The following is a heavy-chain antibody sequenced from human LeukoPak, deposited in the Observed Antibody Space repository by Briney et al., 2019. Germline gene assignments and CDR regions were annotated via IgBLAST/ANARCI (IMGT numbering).Heavy chain of an antibody. V-gene: IGHV4-31*03. CDR3: ARGSGCSGGSCYNNWFDP. CDR2: TYYSGST. J-gene: IGHJ5*02. D-gene: IGHD2-15*01. Sequence: SETLSLTCTVSGGSISSGGYYWSWIRQHPGKGLEWIGYTYYSGSTYYNPSLKSRVTISVDTSKNQFSLKLSSVTAADTAVYYCARGSGCSGGSCYNNWFDPWGQGTLVTVSS. CDR1: GGSISSGGYY.